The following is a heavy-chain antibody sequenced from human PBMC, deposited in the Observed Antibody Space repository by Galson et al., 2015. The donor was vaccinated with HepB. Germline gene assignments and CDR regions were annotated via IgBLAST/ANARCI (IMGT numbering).Heavy chain of an antibody. D-gene: IGHD3-22*01. CDR3: AHRHYYNSSNYAFDF. V-gene: IGHV2-5*01. J-gene: IGHJ4*02. CDR1: GFSLSTTGVG. Sequence: PALVKPTQTLSLTCTFSGFSLSTTGVGVAWIRQPPGKALEWLALIYWNDDKRYRSSLKSRLTITKDTSKNQVVLTMTNMDPVDTATYYCAHRHYYNSSNYAFDFWGQGTLVTVS. CDR2: IYWNDDK.